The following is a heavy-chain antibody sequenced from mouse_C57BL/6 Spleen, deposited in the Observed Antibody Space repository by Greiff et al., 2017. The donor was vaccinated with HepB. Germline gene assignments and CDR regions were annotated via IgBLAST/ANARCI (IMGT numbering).Heavy chain of an antibody. D-gene: IGHD1-1*01. V-gene: IGHV1-62-2*01. Sequence: QVQLKQSGAELVKPGASVTLSCKASGYTFTEYTIHWGKPRSGQGIEWSRWFYPGSGSIKYNEKFKDQATLTADKSSSTVYMELSRLTSEDAAVYYCARHEGGVITPGFDVWGTGTTVTVSS. CDR2: FYPGSGSI. CDR3: ARHEGGVITPGFDV. CDR1: GYTFTEYT. J-gene: IGHJ1*03.